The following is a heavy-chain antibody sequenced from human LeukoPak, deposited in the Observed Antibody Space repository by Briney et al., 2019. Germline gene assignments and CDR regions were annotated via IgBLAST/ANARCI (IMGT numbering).Heavy chain of an antibody. CDR3: AREKYAKYCSSTSCGAFDI. CDR2: INPSGGST. CDR1: GYTFTSYY. V-gene: IGHV1-46*01. D-gene: IGHD2-2*01. J-gene: IGHJ3*02. Sequence: ASVKVSCTASGYTFTSYYMHWVRQAPGQGLEWMGIINPSGGSTSYAQKFQGRVTMTRDTSTSTVYMELSSLRSEDTAVYYCAREKYAKYCSSTSCGAFDIWGQGTMVTVSS.